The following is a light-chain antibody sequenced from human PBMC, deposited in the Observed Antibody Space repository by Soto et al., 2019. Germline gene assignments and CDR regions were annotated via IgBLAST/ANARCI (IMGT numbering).Light chain of an antibody. CDR3: ISYTSRTTLNV. CDR1: SSDVGGYNY. CDR2: EVN. J-gene: IGLJ1*01. V-gene: IGLV2-14*01. Sequence: QSALTQPASVSGSPGQSITISCTGTSSDVGGYNYVSWYQHHPGKAPKLMIYEVNNRPSGVSNRFSGSKSGNTASLTISGLQAEDEADYYCISYTSRTTLNVFGSGTKLTVL.